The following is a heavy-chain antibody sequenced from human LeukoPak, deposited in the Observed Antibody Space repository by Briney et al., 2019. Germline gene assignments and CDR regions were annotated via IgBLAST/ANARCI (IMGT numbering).Heavy chain of an antibody. CDR2: ITGYGTTT. J-gene: IGHJ4*02. CDR3: AKMQGYFDY. CDR1: GLTFSSYG. Sequence: PGGSLRLSCEASGLTFSSYGMSWVRQAPGKGLQWVSAITGYGTTTYYADSVKGRFTISRDNSKNMLYLQMSSLRAEDTAVYCCAKMQGYFDYWGKGTLVPVSS. V-gene: IGHV3-23*01.